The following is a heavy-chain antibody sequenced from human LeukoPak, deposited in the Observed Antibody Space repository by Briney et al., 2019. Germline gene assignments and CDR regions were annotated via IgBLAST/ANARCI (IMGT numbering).Heavy chain of an antibody. D-gene: IGHD2-15*01. Sequence: GGSLRLSCAASGFTVSSNYMSWVRQAPGKGLEWVSVIYSGGSTYYADSVKGRFTISRDNSKNTLYLQMNSLRAEDTAVYYCAREYCSGGSCYENWFDPWGQGTLVTVSS. CDR1: GFTVSSNY. CDR2: IYSGGST. J-gene: IGHJ5*02. CDR3: AREYCSGGSCYENWFDP. V-gene: IGHV3-53*01.